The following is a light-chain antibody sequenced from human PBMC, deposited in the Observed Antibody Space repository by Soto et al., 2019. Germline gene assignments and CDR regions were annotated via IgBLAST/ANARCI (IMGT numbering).Light chain of an antibody. CDR3: QQYNSLSSVS. J-gene: IGKJ4*01. V-gene: IGKV1-5*03. CDR1: QSITNW. Sequence: DIQLTQSPSTLSASVGDRVTITCRASQSITNWLAWYQQKPGKAPEVLIHMASSLKSGVPSRFSGSGSGTEFTLTITSLQPDDSATYYCQQYNSLSSVSFGGGTKVDIK. CDR2: MAS.